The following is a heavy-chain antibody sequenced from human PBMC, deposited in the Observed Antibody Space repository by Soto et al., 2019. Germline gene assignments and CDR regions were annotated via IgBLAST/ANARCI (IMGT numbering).Heavy chain of an antibody. CDR2: IDPSDSYT. V-gene: IGHV5-10-1*01. Sequence: XESLKISCKGSGYSFTSYWISLVRQMPGKGLEWMGRIDPSDSYTNYSPSFQGHVTISADKSISTAYLQWSSLKASDTAMYYCARNLAAAGTYYYYGMDVWGQGTTVTVS. CDR3: ARNLAAAGTYYYYGMDV. CDR1: GYSFTSYW. J-gene: IGHJ6*02. D-gene: IGHD6-13*01.